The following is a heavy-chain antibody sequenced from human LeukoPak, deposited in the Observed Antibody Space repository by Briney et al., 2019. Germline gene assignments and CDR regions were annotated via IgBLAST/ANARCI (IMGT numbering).Heavy chain of an antibody. Sequence: ASVKVSCKASGYTFTSYAMHWVRQAPGQRLGWMGWINAGNGDTKYSQKFQGRVTITRDTSASTAYMELSSLRSEDTAVYYCARAPPAYSSGWYTGYYYYYGMDVWGKGTTVTVSS. CDR2: INAGNGDT. J-gene: IGHJ6*04. V-gene: IGHV1-3*01. CDR3: ARAPPAYSSGWYTGYYYYYGMDV. CDR1: GYTFTSYA. D-gene: IGHD6-19*01.